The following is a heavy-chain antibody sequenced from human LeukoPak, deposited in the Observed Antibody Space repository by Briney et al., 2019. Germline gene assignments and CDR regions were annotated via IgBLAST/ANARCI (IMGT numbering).Heavy chain of an antibody. D-gene: IGHD1-26*01. Sequence: GASVKVSCKASGYTFTSYGISWVRQAPGQGLEWMGIINPSGGSTSYAQKFQGRVTMTRDMSTSTVYMELSSLRSEDTAVYYCARGVLSGSWDFDYWAREPWSPSPQ. CDR3: ARGVLSGSWDFDY. CDR1: GYTFTSYG. V-gene: IGHV1-46*01. CDR2: INPSGGST. J-gene: IGHJ4*02.